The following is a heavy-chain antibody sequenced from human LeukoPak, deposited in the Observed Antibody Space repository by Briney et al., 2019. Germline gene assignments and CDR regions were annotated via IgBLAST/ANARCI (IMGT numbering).Heavy chain of an antibody. CDR2: ISGSGGNT. V-gene: IGHV3-23*01. Sequence: GGSLGLSCAASGFTFSSYAMSWVRQAPGKGLEWVSLISGSGGNTYYADSVKGRFTISRDHSKNPLSLQMNSLSADDTAVYYCAKDDPNDYMPWIYWGQGTLVTVSS. D-gene: IGHD4-11*01. CDR1: GFTFSSYA. J-gene: IGHJ4*02. CDR3: AKDDPNDYMPWIY.